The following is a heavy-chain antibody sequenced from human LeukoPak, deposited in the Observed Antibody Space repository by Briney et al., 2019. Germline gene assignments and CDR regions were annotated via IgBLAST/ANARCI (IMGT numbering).Heavy chain of an antibody. CDR3: ASLGGVIVP. J-gene: IGHJ5*02. CDR1: GFTFDDYA. V-gene: IGHV3-9*01. D-gene: IGHD3-16*02. Sequence: SGGSLRLSCAASGFTFDDYAMHWVRQAPGKGLEWVSGISWNSGSIGYADSVKGRFTISRDNSKNTLYLQMNSLRAEDTAVYYCASLGGVIVPWGQGTLVTVSS. CDR2: ISWNSGSI.